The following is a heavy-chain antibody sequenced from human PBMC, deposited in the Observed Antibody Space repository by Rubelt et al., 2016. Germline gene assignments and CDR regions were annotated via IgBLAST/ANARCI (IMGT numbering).Heavy chain of an antibody. CDR1: GYTFTSYY. CDR3: ARSGENSGYWQFDY. Sequence: QVQLVQSGAEVKKPGASVKVSCKASGYTFTSYYMHWVRQATGQGLEWMGIINPSGGSTSYAQKFQGSVTMTRDRSTSTVYMGLGSLRSEDTAVYYCARSGENSGYWQFDYWGQGTLVTVSS. J-gene: IGHJ4*02. D-gene: IGHD5-12*01. V-gene: IGHV1-46*01. CDR2: INPSGGST.